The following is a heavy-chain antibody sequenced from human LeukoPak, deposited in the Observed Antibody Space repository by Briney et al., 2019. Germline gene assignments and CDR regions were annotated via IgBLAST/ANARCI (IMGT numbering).Heavy chain of an antibody. CDR2: IYYSGST. J-gene: IGHJ4*02. V-gene: IGHV4-59*05. CDR3: ARRRGQLLYGSTFDY. Sequence: SETLSLTCTVSGGSISSYYWSWLRQPPGKGLEWMGSIYYSGSTYYNPSLKSRVTISVDTSKNQFSLKLSSVTAADTAVYYCARRRGQLLYGSTFDYWGQGTLVTVSS. CDR1: GGSISSYY. D-gene: IGHD2-2*02.